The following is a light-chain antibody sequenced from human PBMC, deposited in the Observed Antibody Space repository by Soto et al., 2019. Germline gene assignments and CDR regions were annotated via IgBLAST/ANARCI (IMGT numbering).Light chain of an antibody. Sequence: EIVLTQSPGTLSLSPGERATLSCRASQSVSSSYLAWYQQKPGQAPRLLIYGASSRATGIPDRFSGSGSGTDFTLTISRLETEDFAVYYWQQYCSSLGTFGQGPKVEIK. CDR2: GAS. V-gene: IGKV3-20*01. CDR3: QQYCSSLGT. CDR1: QSVSSSY. J-gene: IGKJ1*01.